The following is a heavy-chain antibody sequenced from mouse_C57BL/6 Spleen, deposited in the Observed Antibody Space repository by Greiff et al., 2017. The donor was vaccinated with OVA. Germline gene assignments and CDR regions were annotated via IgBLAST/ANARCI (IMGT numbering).Heavy chain of an antibody. D-gene: IGHD2-3*01. CDR1: GYSFTSGYD. Sequence: DVQLQESGPGMVKPSQSLSLTCTVTGYSFTSGYDWLWIRHFPGNKLEWMGHIRYSGSTNYNPPLKSRISITHDTSKNPFFLKLNSVTTEDTATYDCARSEDGYPHAMDYWGQGTSVTVSS. V-gene: IGHV3-1*01. CDR3: ARSEDGYPHAMDY. CDR2: IRYSGST. J-gene: IGHJ4*01.